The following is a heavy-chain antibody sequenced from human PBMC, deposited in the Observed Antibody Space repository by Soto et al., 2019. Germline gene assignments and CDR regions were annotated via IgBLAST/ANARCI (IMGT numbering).Heavy chain of an antibody. D-gene: IGHD1-1*01. CDR2: ISGSGGST. CDR1: GFTFSSYA. Sequence: GGSLRLSCAASGFTFSSYAMSWVRQAPGKGLEWVSAISGSGGSTYYADSVKGRFTISRDNSKNTLYLQMNSLRAEDTAIYYCARVVVEGTNWFDPWGQGTLVTVSS. CDR3: ARVVVEGTNWFDP. J-gene: IGHJ5*02. V-gene: IGHV3-23*01.